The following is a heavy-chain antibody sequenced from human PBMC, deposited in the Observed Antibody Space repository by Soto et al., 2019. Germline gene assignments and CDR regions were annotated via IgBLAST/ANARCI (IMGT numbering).Heavy chain of an antibody. CDR3: AGRVGATFSVDY. J-gene: IGHJ4*02. V-gene: IGHV4-34*01. CDR1: GGSFSGYY. CDR2: INHSGST. Sequence: TLSLTCAVYGGSFSGYYWSWIHQPPGKGLEWIGEINHSGSTNYNPSLKSRVTISVDTSKNQFSLKLSSVTAADTAVYYCAGRVGATFSVDYWGQGTLVTVSS. D-gene: IGHD1-26*01.